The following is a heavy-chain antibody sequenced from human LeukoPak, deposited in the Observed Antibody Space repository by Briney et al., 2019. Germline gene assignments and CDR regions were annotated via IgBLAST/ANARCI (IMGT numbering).Heavy chain of an antibody. Sequence: GGSLRLSCAASGFTFSSYAMSWVRQAPGKGLEWVSSISGSGGNTYYAGSVKGRCTISRDNSKNTLYLQMNSLRAEDTAVYYCAKDWTGTKPFDLWGRGTLVTVSS. CDR1: GFTFSSYA. J-gene: IGHJ2*01. V-gene: IGHV3-23*01. D-gene: IGHD3/OR15-3a*01. CDR2: ISGSGGNT. CDR3: AKDWTGTKPFDL.